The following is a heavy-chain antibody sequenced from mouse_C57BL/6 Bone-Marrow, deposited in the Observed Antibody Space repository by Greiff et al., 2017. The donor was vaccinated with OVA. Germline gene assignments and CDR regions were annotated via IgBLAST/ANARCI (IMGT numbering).Heavy chain of an antibody. D-gene: IGHD1-1*01. CDR2: IYPRSGNT. V-gene: IGHV1-81*01. Sequence: QVQLKESGAELARPGASVKLSCKASGYTFTSYGISWVKQRTGQGLEWIGEIYPRSGNTYYNEKFKGKATLTADKSSSTAYMELCSLTSEDSAVYFCARCLYYYGSSFDYWGQGTTLTVSS. J-gene: IGHJ2*01. CDR1: GYTFTSYG. CDR3: ARCLYYYGSSFDY.